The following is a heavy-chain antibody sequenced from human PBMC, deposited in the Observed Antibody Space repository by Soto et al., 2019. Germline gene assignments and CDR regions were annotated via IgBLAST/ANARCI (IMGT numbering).Heavy chain of an antibody. V-gene: IGHV3-23*01. D-gene: IGHD6-13*01. CDR1: GLTFSSYA. CDR3: ATSGPAAGPGWLDP. Sequence: PGGSLRLSCAASGLTFSSYAMSWVRQAPGKGLEWVSAISGSGGSTYYADSVKGRFTISRDNSKNTLYLQMNSLRAEDTAVYYCATSGPAAGPGWLDPWGQGTLVTVSS. J-gene: IGHJ5*02. CDR2: ISGSGGST.